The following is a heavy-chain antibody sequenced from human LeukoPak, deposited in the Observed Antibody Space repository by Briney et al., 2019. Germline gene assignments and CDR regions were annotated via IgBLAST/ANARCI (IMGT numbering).Heavy chain of an antibody. CDR2: MNQDGSST. V-gene: IGHV3-7*01. J-gene: IGHJ5*02. CDR1: GFTFSTYW. D-gene: IGHD6-19*01. CDR3: ASADSGRNSFAP. Sequence: VGSLRLSCAASGFTFSTYWMSWARQAPGKGLEWVAKMNQDGSSTSYVDSVKGRFAISRDNAKNSLYLQMNSLRAEDTAVYYCASADSGRNSFAPWGQGTLVIVFS.